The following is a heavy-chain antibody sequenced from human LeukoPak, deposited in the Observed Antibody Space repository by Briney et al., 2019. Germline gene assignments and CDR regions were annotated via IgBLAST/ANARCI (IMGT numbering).Heavy chain of an antibody. CDR3: ARDPSLLYFGEGHFGF. V-gene: IGHV3-48*03. D-gene: IGHD3-10*01. J-gene: IGHJ4*02. CDR1: GFTFSHYE. CDR2: ISGSGSTT. Sequence: GGSLRLSCAASGFTFSHYEMNWVRQAPGKGLEWVSYISGSGSTTYYADSVKGRFTISRDNAKNSLHLQMHSLRAEDTAVYYCARDPSLLYFGEGHFGFWGQGALVTVSS.